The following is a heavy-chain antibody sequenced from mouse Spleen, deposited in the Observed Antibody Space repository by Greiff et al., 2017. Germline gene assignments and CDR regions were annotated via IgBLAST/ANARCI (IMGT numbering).Heavy chain of an antibody. V-gene: IGHV5-12*02. D-gene: IGHD4-1*01. CDR2: ISNGGGST. CDR3: ARRDGTGYFDV. J-gene: IGHJ1*01. CDR1: GFTFSDYY. Sequence: EVKLMESGGGLVQPGGSLKLSCATSGFTFSDYYMYWVRQTPEKRLEWVAYISNGGGSTYYPDTVKGRFTISRDNAKNTLYLQMSRLKSEDTAMYYCARRDGTGYFDVWGAGTTVTVSS.